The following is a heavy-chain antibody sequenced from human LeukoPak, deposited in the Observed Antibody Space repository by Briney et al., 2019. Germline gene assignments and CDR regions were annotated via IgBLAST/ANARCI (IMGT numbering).Heavy chain of an antibody. CDR3: AREFAYIDY. Sequence: GGSLKLSCAASGFTFSGSDMHWVRQASGKGLEWVGRIRSKANSYATAYAASVKGRFTISRDDSKNTAYLQMNSLKTEDTAVYYCAREFAYIDYWGQGTLVTVSS. J-gene: IGHJ4*02. V-gene: IGHV3-73*01. CDR1: GFTFSGSD. D-gene: IGHD1-14*01. CDR2: IRSKANSYAT.